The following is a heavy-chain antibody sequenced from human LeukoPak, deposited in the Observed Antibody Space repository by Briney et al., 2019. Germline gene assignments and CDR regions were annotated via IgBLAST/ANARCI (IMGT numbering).Heavy chain of an antibody. J-gene: IGHJ4*02. V-gene: IGHV4-61*02. CDR2: IYTSGST. CDR3: ARTDNSILPEYYFDY. CDR1: GGSISGGTYY. Sequence: SETLSLTCTVSGGSISGGTYYWSWIRQPAGKGLEWIGRIYTSGSTNYNPSLKSRVTISVDTSKNQFSLKLSSVTAADTAVYYCARTDNSILPEYYFDYWGQGTLVTVSS. D-gene: IGHD3-3*02.